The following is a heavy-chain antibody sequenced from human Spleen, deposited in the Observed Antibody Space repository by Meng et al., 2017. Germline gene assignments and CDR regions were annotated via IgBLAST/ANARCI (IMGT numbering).Heavy chain of an antibody. CDR2: ISASNGNT. CDR1: GYTFTSYG. J-gene: IGHJ4*02. Sequence: ASVKVSCKTSGYTFTSYGIIWVRQAPGQGLEWMGWISASNGNTNYAQKFQGRVTMTTDTSTSTAYMDLRSLRSDDSAVYYCARDSRGWYLGPITYWGQGTLVTVSS. V-gene: IGHV1-18*01. CDR3: ARDSRGWYLGPITY. D-gene: IGHD6-19*01.